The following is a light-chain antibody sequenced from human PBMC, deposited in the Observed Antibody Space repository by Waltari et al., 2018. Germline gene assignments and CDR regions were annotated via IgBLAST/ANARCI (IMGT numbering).Light chain of an antibody. CDR2: DVT. J-gene: IGLJ1*01. CDR3: CSYAGRYTFV. Sequence: QSALTQPRSVSGSPGQSVTISCTATISDVGNYNYVSWYQQHPGKAPKLIIYDVTTRPSGVPDRLSGSKSGTTASLTISGLQAEDEADYYCCSYAGRYTFVVGTGTKVTVL. CDR1: ISDVGNYNY. V-gene: IGLV2-11*01.